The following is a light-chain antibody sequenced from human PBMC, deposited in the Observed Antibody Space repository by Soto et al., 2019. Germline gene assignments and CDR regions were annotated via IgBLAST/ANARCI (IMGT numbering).Light chain of an antibody. CDR2: DAS. V-gene: IGKV1-5*01. Sequence: DIQMTQSPSTLSASVGDRGTIACRSSQSFSSWLAWYQQKPGKAPNLLIYDASSLESGVPSRFSGSGSDTEFTLTIHSLHPDDLATYYCQQYNSYSTFGQGTKVDI. CDR1: QSFSSW. CDR3: QQYNSYST. J-gene: IGKJ1*01.